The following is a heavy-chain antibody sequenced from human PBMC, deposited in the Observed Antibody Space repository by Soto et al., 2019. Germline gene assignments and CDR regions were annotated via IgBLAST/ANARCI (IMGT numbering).Heavy chain of an antibody. CDR3: ARGHYGYYDRTDWFDP. D-gene: IGHD4-17*01. CDR2: IYYSGST. Sequence: PSETLSLTCTVSGGSVSSGSYYWSWIRQPPGKGLEWIGYIYYSGSTNYNPSLKSRVTISVDTSKNQFSLKLSSVTAADTAVYYCARGHYGYYDRTDWFDPWGQGTLVTVSS. V-gene: IGHV4-61*01. CDR1: GGSVSSGSYY. J-gene: IGHJ5*02.